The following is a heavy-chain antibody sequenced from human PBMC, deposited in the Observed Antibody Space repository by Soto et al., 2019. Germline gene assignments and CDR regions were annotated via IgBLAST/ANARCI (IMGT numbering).Heavy chain of an antibody. Sequence: SETLSLTCTVSSGSISSSSSYWGWIRQPPGKGLEWIGSIYYSGNTNYNPSLKSRVTISIDTSKTQFSLKLSSVTAADTAVYYCAREWCSGGSCYSYAFDIWGQGTMVTVSS. CDR3: AREWCSGGSCYSYAFDI. V-gene: IGHV4-39*07. J-gene: IGHJ3*02. D-gene: IGHD2-15*01. CDR1: SGSISSSSSY. CDR2: IYYSGNT.